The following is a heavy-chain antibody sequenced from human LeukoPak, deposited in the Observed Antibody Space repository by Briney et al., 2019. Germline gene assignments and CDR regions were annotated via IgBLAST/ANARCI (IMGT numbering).Heavy chain of an antibody. CDR3: ARALYYYDSSGYYGHDY. J-gene: IGHJ4*02. D-gene: IGHD3-22*01. CDR1: GFTFSSYS. CDR2: ISSSSSYI. V-gene: IGHV3-21*01. Sequence: GGSLRLSCAASGFTFSSYSMNWVRQAPGKGLEWVSSISSSSSYIYYADSVKGRFTISRDNAKNSLYLQMNSLRAEDTAVYYRARALYYYDSSGYYGHDYWGQGTLVTVSS.